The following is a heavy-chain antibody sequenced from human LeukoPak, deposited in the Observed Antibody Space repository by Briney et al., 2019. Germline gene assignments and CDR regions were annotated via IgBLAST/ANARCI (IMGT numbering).Heavy chain of an antibody. D-gene: IGHD4-17*01. CDR3: GRARDATTVPSY. CDR2: ISGSGGST. V-gene: IGHV3-23*01. Sequence: GGSLRLSCAASGFTFSSYAMSWVRQAPGKGLEWVSAISGSGGSTYYADSVKGRFTISRDNAENSLYLQMNSLRDEDTAVYYCGRARDATTVPSYWGQGTLVTVSS. J-gene: IGHJ4*02. CDR1: GFTFSSYA.